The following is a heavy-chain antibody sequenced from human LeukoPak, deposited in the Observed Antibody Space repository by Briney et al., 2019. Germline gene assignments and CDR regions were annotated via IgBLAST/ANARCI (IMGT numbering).Heavy chain of an antibody. CDR3: ARDLGMTRRLDAFDI. V-gene: IGHV3-74*01. CDR1: GFTFSSYW. D-gene: IGHD1-14*01. Sequence: GGSLRLSCAASGFTFSSYWMHWVRQAPGKGLVWVSRINSDGSSTSYADSVEGRFTISRDNAKNTLYLQMNSLRAEDTAVYYCARDLGMTRRLDAFDIWGQGTMVTVSS. J-gene: IGHJ3*02. CDR2: INSDGSST.